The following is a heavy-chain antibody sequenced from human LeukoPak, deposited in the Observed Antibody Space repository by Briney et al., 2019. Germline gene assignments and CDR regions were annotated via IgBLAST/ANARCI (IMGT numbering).Heavy chain of an antibody. CDR2: ISNDGSST. J-gene: IGHJ1*01. Sequence: GGSLRLSCAASGFTFSSYWMHWVRQAPGKGLVWVSLISNDGSSTSYADSAKGRFTISRDNAKNTLYLQMNSLRAEDTAVYYCARDRLRCSSSTSCSFDWGQGTLVTVSS. V-gene: IGHV3-74*01. CDR3: ARDRLRCSSSTSCSFD. D-gene: IGHD2-2*01. CDR1: GFTFSSYW.